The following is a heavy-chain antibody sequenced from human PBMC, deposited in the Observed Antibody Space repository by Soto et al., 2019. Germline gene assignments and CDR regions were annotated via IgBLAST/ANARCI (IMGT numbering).Heavy chain of an antibody. CDR3: ARGGGLLWFGELFHYYYYYGMDV. CDR2: ISAYNGNT. Sequence: ASVKVSCKASGYTFTSYGISWVRQAPGQGLEWMGWISAYNGNTNYARKLQGRVTMTTDTSTSTAYMELRSLRSDDTAVYYCARGGGLLWFGELFHYYYYYGMDVWGQGTTVTVSS. J-gene: IGHJ6*02. D-gene: IGHD3-10*01. CDR1: GYTFTSYG. V-gene: IGHV1-18*01.